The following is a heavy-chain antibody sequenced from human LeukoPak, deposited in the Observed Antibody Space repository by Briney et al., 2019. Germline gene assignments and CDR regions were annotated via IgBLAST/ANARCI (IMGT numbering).Heavy chain of an antibody. Sequence: SSETLSLTCSVSGYSISSGYYWGWIRQPPGKGLEWIGSIYRSGSTYYNPSLKSRVTISVDTSKNQFSLKLSSVTAADTAVYYCARHGRSTNYFDYWGQGTLVTVSS. CDR1: GYSISSGYY. J-gene: IGHJ4*02. D-gene: IGHD2-15*01. CDR3: ARHGRSTNYFDY. V-gene: IGHV4-38-2*01. CDR2: IYRSGST.